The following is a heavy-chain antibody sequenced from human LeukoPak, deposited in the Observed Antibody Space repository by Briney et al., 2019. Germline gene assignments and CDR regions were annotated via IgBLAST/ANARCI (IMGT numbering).Heavy chain of an antibody. CDR1: GYTFTSYG. D-gene: IGHD2-15*01. Sequence: ASVKHSCKASGYTFTSYGISWVRQAPGQGLEWMGWISAYNGNTNYAQKLQDRVTMTTDTSTSTAYMELRSLRSDDTAVYYCARLIVVVVAATWEIPDAFDIWGQGTMVTVSS. J-gene: IGHJ3*02. V-gene: IGHV1-18*01. CDR3: ARLIVVVVAATWEIPDAFDI. CDR2: ISAYNGNT.